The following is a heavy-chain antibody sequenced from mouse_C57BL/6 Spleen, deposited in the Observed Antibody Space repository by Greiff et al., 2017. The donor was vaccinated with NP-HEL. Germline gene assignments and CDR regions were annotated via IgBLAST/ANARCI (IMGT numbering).Heavy chain of an antibody. CDR1: GYSFTDYN. CDR3: ARKTDNGSWFAY. V-gene: IGHV1-39*01. CDR2: IYPNCGTT. D-gene: IGHD4-1*01. Sequence: EVQLQQSGPELVKPGASVKISCKASGYSFTDYNINWVKQSTGQSLEWIGEIYPNCGTTSYNQKFKGKATLTVDQSSSTAYMQLNSLTSEDSAVYYCARKTDNGSWFAYWGQGTLVTVSS. J-gene: IGHJ3*01.